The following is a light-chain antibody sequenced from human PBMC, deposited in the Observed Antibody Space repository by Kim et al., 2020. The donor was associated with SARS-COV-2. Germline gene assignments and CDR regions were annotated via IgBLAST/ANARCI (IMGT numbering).Light chain of an antibody. J-gene: IGKJ4*01. V-gene: IGKV3-11*01. Sequence: PGERATLSCRASQSVSNYLAWYQQKPGQAPRLLVYDASTRATGIPARFSGNGSGTDFTLTISSLEPEDFAVYYCQQRANWPPLTFGGGTKVDIK. CDR2: DAS. CDR1: QSVSNY. CDR3: QQRANWPPLT.